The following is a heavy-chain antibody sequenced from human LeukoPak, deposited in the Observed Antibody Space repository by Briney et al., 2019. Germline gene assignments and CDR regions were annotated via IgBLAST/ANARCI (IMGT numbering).Heavy chain of an antibody. J-gene: IGHJ4*02. V-gene: IGHV1-18*01. D-gene: IGHD3-22*01. CDR2: ISAYNGDT. Sequence: GASVKVSCKASGYTFTRYDISWVRQAPGQGLEWMGWISAYNGDTNYAQKLQGRVTMTTDTSTSTAYMELRSLRSDDTAVYYCASSSDYDLYFDYWGQGTLVTVSP. CDR1: GYTFTRYD. CDR3: ASSSDYDLYFDY.